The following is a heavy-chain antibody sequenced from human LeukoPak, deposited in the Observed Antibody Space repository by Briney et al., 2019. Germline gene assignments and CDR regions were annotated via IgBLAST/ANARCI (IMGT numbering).Heavy chain of an antibody. CDR1: GHTFTSYG. D-gene: IGHD1-7*01. CDR3: ARGPNGYNWNYGWFDP. Sequence: ASVKVSCKASGHTFTSYGISWVRQAPGQGLEWMGWISAYNGNTNYAQKLQGRVTMTTDTSTSTAYMELRSLRSDDTAVYYCARGPNGYNWNYGWFDPWGQGTLVTVSS. CDR2: ISAYNGNT. V-gene: IGHV1-18*01. J-gene: IGHJ5*02.